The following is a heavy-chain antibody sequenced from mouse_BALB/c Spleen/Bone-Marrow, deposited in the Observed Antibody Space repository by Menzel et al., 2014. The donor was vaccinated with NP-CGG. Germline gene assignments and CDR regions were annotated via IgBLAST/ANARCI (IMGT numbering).Heavy chain of an antibody. V-gene: IGHV2-9*02. CDR2: AGGVT. D-gene: IGHD1-2*01. CDR3: ARGLRLRDYFDY. Sequence: AGGVTNYNSTLMSRLSISKDNSKSQVFLKMNSLQSDDTAMYYCARGLRLRDYFDYWGQGTTLTVSS. J-gene: IGHJ2*01.